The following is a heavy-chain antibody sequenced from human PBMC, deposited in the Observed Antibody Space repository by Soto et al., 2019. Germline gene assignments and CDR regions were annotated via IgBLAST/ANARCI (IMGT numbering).Heavy chain of an antibody. Sequence: PSETLSLTCTVSGGSISSGGYYWSWIRQHPGKGLEWIGYIYYSGSTYYNPSLKSRVTISVDTSKNQFSLKLSSVTAADTAVYYCARQYYDSSGGRRLGASTNWFDPWGQGTLVTVS. J-gene: IGHJ5*02. V-gene: IGHV4-31*03. D-gene: IGHD3-22*01. CDR1: GGSISSGGYY. CDR3: ARQYYDSSGGRRLGASTNWFDP. CDR2: IYYSGST.